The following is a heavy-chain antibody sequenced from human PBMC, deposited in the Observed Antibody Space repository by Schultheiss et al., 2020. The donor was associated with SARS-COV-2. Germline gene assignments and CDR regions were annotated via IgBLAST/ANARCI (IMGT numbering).Heavy chain of an antibody. V-gene: IGHV4-34*01. CDR2: INHSGST. CDR3: ARDPVTMVQGVSGAFDI. CDR1: GGSIRSYY. J-gene: IGHJ3*02. D-gene: IGHD3-10*01. Sequence: SQTLSLTCSVSGGSIRSYYWSWIRQPPGKGLEWIGEINHSGSTNYNPSLKSRVTISVDTSKNQFSLKLSSVTAADTAVYYCARDPVTMVQGVSGAFDIWGQGTMVTVSS.